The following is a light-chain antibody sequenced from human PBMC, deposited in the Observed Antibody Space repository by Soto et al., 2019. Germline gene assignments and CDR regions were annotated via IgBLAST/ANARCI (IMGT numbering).Light chain of an antibody. CDR2: KAS. CDR1: QPIXSW. CDR3: QHYNSDSEA. J-gene: IGKJ1*01. V-gene: IGKV1-5*03. Sequence: IPLTQWPSTLSGSVGDRVTINCRASQPIXSWFAWDQQKPGKAPKFLXVKASTLKSGVPSRFSGSGSATEFTLTISSLQPDDFANYYCQHYNSDSEAVGQGTKVDI.